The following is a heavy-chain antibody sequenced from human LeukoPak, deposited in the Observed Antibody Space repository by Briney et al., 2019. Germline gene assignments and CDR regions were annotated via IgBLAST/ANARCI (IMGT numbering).Heavy chain of an antibody. CDR2: INPNSGGT. Sequence: GASVKVSCKASGYTFTGYYMHWVRQAPGQGLEWMGWINPNSGGTNYAQKFQGRVTMTRDTSISTAYMELSRLRSDDTAVYYCARDSSHFGVVISGYWGQGTLVTVSS. J-gene: IGHJ4*02. D-gene: IGHD3-3*01. V-gene: IGHV1-2*02. CDR3: ARDSSHFGVVISGY. CDR1: GYTFTGYY.